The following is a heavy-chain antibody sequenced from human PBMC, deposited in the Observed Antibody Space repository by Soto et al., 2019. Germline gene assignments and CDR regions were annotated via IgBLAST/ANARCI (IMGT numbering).Heavy chain of an antibody. CDR1: GFTFSSYA. CDR2: ISGSGGTT. D-gene: IGHD6-25*01. J-gene: IGHJ4*02. V-gene: IGHV3-23*01. Sequence: EVQLLESGGGLVQPGRSLRLSCAASGFTFSSYAMSWVRQAPGKGLEWVSAISGSGGTTYYAASVKGRFTISSDNSKTTLFLQMNSLRAEDTAVYYCAKFFVETGGSSGWPWTFHYWGQGTLVTVSS. CDR3: AKFFVETGGSSGWPWTFHY.